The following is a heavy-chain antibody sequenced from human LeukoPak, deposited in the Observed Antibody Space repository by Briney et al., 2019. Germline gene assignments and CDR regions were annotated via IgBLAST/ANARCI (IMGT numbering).Heavy chain of an antibody. CDR1: GNTLRSYA. J-gene: IGHJ4*02. D-gene: IGHD2-8*01. CDR2: FIPVFGTT. Sequence: SVKVSCKSFGNTLRSYAINWVRQAPGQGLEWMGGFIPVFGTTKCSQKFQGRVTITTDESATTAYMELSSLRSEDTAVYYCARGGVGSPGRNDFDHWGQGTLVTVSS. V-gene: IGHV1-69*05. CDR3: ARGGVGSPGRNDFDH.